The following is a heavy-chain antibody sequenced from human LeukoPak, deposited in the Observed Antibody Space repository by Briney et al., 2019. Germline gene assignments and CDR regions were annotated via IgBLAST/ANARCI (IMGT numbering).Heavy chain of an antibody. CDR3: ARRPSLYDFWSGYPTLYYYYYGMDV. J-gene: IGHJ6*02. CDR1: GFTFSGYS. CDR2: ISSSGSTI. V-gene: IGHV3-48*04. Sequence: GGSLRLSCAASGFTFSGYSMNWVRQAPGKGLEWVSYISSSGSTIYYADSVKGRFTISRDNAKNSLYLQMNSLRAEDTAVYYCARRPSLYDFWSGYPTLYYYYYGMDVWGQGTTVTVSS. D-gene: IGHD3-3*01.